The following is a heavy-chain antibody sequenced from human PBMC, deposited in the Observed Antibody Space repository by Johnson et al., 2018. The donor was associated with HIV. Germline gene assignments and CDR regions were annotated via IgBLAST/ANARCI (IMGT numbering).Heavy chain of an antibody. CDR2: INSGGST. J-gene: IGHJ3*02. Sequence: VQLVESGGGLIQPGGSLRLSCAASGFTVSSNYMSWVRQAPGKGLEWVSVINSGGSTYYADSVKGRFTISRDNSKNTLYLQMNSLRAEDTAVYYCARACRDGYTCDVFDIWGQGTMVTVSS. CDR3: ARACRDGYTCDVFDI. CDR1: GFTVSSNY. V-gene: IGHV3-53*01. D-gene: IGHD5-24*01.